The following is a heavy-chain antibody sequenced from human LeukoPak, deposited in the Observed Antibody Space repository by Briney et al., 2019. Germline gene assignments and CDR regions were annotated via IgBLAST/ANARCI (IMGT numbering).Heavy chain of an antibody. CDR2: IYYSGST. CDR3: ARRYDFWSGYYSYFDY. Sequence: SETLSLTCTVSGGSISSSSYYWGWIRQPPGKGLEWIGSIYYSGSTYYNPSLKSRFTISVDTSKNQFSLKLSSVTAADTAVYYCARRYDFWSGYYSYFDYWGQGTLVTVSS. J-gene: IGHJ4*02. D-gene: IGHD3-3*01. V-gene: IGHV4-39*01. CDR1: GGSISSSSYY.